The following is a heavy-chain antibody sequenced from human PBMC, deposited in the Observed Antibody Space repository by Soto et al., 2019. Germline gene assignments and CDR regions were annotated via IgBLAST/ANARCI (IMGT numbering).Heavy chain of an antibody. J-gene: IGHJ3*02. D-gene: IGHD2-15*01. CDR1: GYTFTSYY. CDR2: IKHVGGST. CDR3: TRGGAFDI. Sequence: QVQLVQSGAEVKKPGASVKVSCRASGYTFTSYYIHWVRQAPGQGLEWMGIIKHVGGSTTYAQKFQGRVTMTRDPSTSTVYMELSSLRSEDTAVYYCTRGGAFDIWGQGTTVTVSS. V-gene: IGHV1-46*03.